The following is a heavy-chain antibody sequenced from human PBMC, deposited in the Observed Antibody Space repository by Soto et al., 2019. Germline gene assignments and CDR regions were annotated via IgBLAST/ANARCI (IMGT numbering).Heavy chain of an antibody. J-gene: IGHJ6*03. V-gene: IGHV1-69*02. CDR2: IIPILGIA. D-gene: IGHD4-4*01. Sequence: QVQLVQSGAEVKKPGSSVKVSCKASGGTFSSYTISWVRQAPGQGLEWVGRIIPILGIANYAQKFQGRVTITADKSTSTAYMELSSLRSEDTDVYYCARRPRDSNYYMDVWGKGTTVTVSS. CDR1: GGTFSSYT. CDR3: ARRPRDSNYYMDV.